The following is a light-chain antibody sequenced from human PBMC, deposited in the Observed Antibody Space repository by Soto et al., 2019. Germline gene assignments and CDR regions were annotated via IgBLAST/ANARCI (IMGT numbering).Light chain of an antibody. CDR1: QSINRY. J-gene: IGKJ4*02. Sequence: EINVTLSPGTLSLSTGNRAPLSCRASQSINRYLAWYQQKPGQAPRLLIYEASNTATGIPARFSGSGSATDFTLTISSLEAEDLAVYYCQRRSKCQTFGGGTKVDI. CDR2: EAS. V-gene: IGKV3-11*01. CDR3: QRRSKCQT.